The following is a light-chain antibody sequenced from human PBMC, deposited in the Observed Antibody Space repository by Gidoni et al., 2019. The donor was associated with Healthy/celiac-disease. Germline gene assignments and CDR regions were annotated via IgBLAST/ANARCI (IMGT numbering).Light chain of an antibody. CDR3: QQSYSTPIT. J-gene: IGKJ5*01. CDR2: AAS. Sequence: DIQMTQSPSSLSASVGDRVTITCRASQSISSYLHCYQQKPGKAPKRLIYAASSLQSGVPSRFSGSGSGTDFTLTISSLQPEDFATYYCQQSYSTPITFGQGTRLEIK. CDR1: QSISSY. V-gene: IGKV1-39*01.